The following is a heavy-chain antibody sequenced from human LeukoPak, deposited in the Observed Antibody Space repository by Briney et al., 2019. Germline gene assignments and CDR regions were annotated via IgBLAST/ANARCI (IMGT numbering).Heavy chain of an antibody. D-gene: IGHD5-12*01. CDR1: GFTFSSYA. Sequence: GGSLRLSCAASGFTFSSYAMSWVRQAPGKGLEWVSVISGSGGSTYYADSVKGRFTISRDNSKNTLYLQMNSLRAEDTAVYYCAKDLADIVATISHYWGQGTLVTVSS. CDR3: AKDLADIVATISHY. V-gene: IGHV3-23*01. CDR2: ISGSGGST. J-gene: IGHJ4*02.